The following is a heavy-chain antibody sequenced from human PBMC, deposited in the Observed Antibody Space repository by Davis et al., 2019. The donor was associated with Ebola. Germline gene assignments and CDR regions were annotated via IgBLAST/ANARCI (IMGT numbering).Heavy chain of an antibody. D-gene: IGHD3-3*01. CDR3: ASLLEVVDY. CDR2: IYYSGST. V-gene: IGHV4-59*05. CDR1: GFSFSSYS. Sequence: MPGGSLRLSCAASGFSFSSYSMNWVRQAPGKGLEWIGRIYYSGSTYYNPSLKSRVTISVDTSKNQFSLKLSSVTAADTAVYYCASLLEVVDYWGQGTLVTVSS. J-gene: IGHJ4*02.